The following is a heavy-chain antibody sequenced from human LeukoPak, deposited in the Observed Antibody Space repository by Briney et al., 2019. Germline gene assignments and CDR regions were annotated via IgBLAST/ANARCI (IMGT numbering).Heavy chain of an antibody. Sequence: GGSLRLSCAASGFTFDDYGMSWVRQAPGKGLEWVSGITWNGGSTGYADSVKGRFTISRDNAKNSLYLQMNSLRAEDTALYYCARDASPTYYYDSSGSYYGNYWGQGTLVTVSS. CDR1: GFTFDDYG. V-gene: IGHV3-20*04. CDR3: ARDASPTYYYDSSGSYYGNY. J-gene: IGHJ4*02. D-gene: IGHD3-22*01. CDR2: ITWNGGST.